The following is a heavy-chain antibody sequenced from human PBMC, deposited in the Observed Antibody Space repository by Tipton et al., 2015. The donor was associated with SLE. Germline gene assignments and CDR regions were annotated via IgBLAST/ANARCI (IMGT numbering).Heavy chain of an antibody. CDR1: GGSVSSATYY. V-gene: IGHV4-39*07. CDR2: LHSSGNT. J-gene: IGHJ4*02. D-gene: IGHD7-27*01. Sequence: GLVKPSETLSLICTVSGGSVSSATYYWGWIRQPPGKGLEWIGSLHSSGNTYYNPSLKSRVTISVDTSKNQFSLKLSSVTAADTVVYYCARDSPHGVGKDYWGQGTLVTVSS. CDR3: ARDSPHGVGKDY.